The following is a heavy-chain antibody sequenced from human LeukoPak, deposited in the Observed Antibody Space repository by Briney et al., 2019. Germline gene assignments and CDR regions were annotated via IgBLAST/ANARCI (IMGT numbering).Heavy chain of an antibody. CDR3: TRDQRSGYSGYDYYYYYYMDV. V-gene: IGHV4-39*07. D-gene: IGHD5-12*01. CDR2: IYYSGST. CDR1: GGSISSSSYC. Sequence: SETLSLTCTVSGGSISSSSYCWGWIRQPPGKGLEWIGSIYYSGSTYYNPSLKSRVTISVDTSKNQFSLKLSSATAVDTAVYYCTRDQRSGYSGYDYYYYYYMDVWGKGTTVTVSS. J-gene: IGHJ6*03.